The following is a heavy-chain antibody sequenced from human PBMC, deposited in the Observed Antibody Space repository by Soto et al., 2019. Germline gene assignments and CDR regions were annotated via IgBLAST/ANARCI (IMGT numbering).Heavy chain of an antibody. CDR1: GFTFSSYA. D-gene: IGHD3-9*01. CDR3: ARDYDFDWFFDY. Sequence: PGGSLRLSCAASGFTFSSYAMHWVRQAPGKGLEWVAVISYDGSNKYYADSVKGRFTISRDNSKNTLYLQMNSLRAEDTAVYYCARDYDFDWFFDYWGQGTLVTVSA. J-gene: IGHJ4*02. V-gene: IGHV3-30-3*01. CDR2: ISYDGSNK.